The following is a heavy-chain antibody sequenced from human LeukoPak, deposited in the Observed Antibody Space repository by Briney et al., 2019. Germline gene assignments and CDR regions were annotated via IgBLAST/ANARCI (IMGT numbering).Heavy chain of an antibody. CDR1: GGSVSSGSYY. CDR2: IYYSGST. CDR3: ARVTAGGSAY. D-gene: IGHD6-13*01. J-gene: IGHJ4*02. V-gene: IGHV4-61*01. Sequence: SETLSLTCTVSGGSVSSGSYYWSWIRQPPGKGLEWIAYIYYSGSTNYNPSLKSRVTISVDTSKNQFSLKLSSVTAADTAVYYCARVTAGGSAYWGQGTLVTVSS.